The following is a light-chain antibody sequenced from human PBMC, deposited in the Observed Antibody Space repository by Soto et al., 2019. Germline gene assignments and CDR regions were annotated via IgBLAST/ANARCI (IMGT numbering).Light chain of an antibody. J-gene: IGKJ4*01. CDR2: AAS. Sequence: DIQLTQSPSFLSASVGDRVTITCRASQGIRSLLTWYQQKPGKAPKLLIYAASTLQSGVPSRFSGGGSGTYFTLTINSLQPEDFATYYCLHFNNFPLTFGGGTKVEVK. CDR1: QGIRSL. V-gene: IGKV1-9*01. CDR3: LHFNNFPLT.